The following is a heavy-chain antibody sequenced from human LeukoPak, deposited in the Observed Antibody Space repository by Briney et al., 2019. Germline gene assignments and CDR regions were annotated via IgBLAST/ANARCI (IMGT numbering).Heavy chain of an antibody. CDR2: IYHSGST. CDR3: ARAQPHDILTGYYIDY. D-gene: IGHD3-9*01. CDR1: GGSISSSNW. J-gene: IGHJ4*02. Sequence: SGTLSLTCAVSGGSISSSNWWSWVRPPPGKGLEWIGEIYHSGSTNYNPSLKSRVTISVDRSKNQFSLKLSSVTAADTAVYYCARAQPHDILTGYYIDYWGQGTLVTVSS. V-gene: IGHV4-4*02.